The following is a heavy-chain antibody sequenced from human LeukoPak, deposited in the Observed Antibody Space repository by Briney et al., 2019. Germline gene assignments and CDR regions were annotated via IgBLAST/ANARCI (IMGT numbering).Heavy chain of an antibody. Sequence: PGGSPRLSCAASGFTVSSNYMSWVRQAPGKGLEWVSVIYSGGSTYYSDSVKGRFTISRDNSKNTLYLQMNSLRAEDTAVYYCARDTLTGGYSSSWYYWGQGTLVTVSS. D-gene: IGHD6-13*01. J-gene: IGHJ4*02. V-gene: IGHV3-53*01. CDR3: ARDTLTGGYSSSWYY. CDR2: IYSGGST. CDR1: GFTVSSNY.